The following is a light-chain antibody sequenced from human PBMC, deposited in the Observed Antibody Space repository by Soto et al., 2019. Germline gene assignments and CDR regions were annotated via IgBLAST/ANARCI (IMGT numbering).Light chain of an antibody. CDR2: SAS. CDR3: QQYNDRPLT. CDR1: QSVGSN. Sequence: EIVMTQSPATLSVSPGERATLSCRASQSVGSNLAWYQQKSGQAPRLLIYSASTRATGIPARLSGSGSGTEFTLTISSLQSEDFAVYYCQQYNDRPLTFGQGTRLEIK. J-gene: IGKJ5*01. V-gene: IGKV3-15*01.